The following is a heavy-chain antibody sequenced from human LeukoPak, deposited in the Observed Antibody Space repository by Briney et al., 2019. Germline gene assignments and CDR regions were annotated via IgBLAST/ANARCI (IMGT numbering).Heavy chain of an antibody. CDR1: GGSISSYY. CDR2: IYYSGST. J-gene: IGHJ4*02. Sequence: PSETLSLTCTVSGGSISSYYWSWIRQPPGKGLEWIGYIYYSGSTNYNPSLKSRVTISVDTSKNQFSLKLSSVTAADTAVYYCARVPPSAFQLLSSDYWGQGTLVSVSS. D-gene: IGHD2-2*01. V-gene: IGHV4-59*01. CDR3: ARVPPSAFQLLSSDY.